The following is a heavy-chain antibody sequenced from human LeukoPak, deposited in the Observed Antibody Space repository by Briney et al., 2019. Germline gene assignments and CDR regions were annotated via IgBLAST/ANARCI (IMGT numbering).Heavy chain of an antibody. Sequence: TSETLSLTCTISGGSISTYYWSWIRRPPGKGLEWIGYIYASGATDYNPSLKSRVTLSVDRSENQFFLKLTSVTAADTAVYYCAREGGFFRPLDYSGQGTLVTVSS. D-gene: IGHD3-3*01. CDR2: IYASGAT. J-gene: IGHJ4*02. CDR1: GGSISTYY. V-gene: IGHV4-59*12. CDR3: AREGGFFRPLDY.